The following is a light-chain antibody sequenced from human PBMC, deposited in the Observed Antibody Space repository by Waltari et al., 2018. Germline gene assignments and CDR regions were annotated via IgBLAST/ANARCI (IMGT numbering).Light chain of an antibody. CDR1: QSISNY. J-gene: IGKJ2*01. V-gene: IGKV1-39*01. Sequence: EIQMTPYPSSPSASLGDRITITCRASQSISNYLNWFQQKPGKAPQRLIYAASSLQSGVPSRFSGSGTGTDFTLTISSLQPEDFATYCCQQGYRTPYTFGQGTKLEI. CDR2: AAS. CDR3: QQGYRTPYT.